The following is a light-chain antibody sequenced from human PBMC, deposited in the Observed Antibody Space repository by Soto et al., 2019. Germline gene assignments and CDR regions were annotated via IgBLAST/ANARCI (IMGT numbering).Light chain of an antibody. CDR1: SSNIGAGYD. CDR3: QSYDSSLSPYV. Sequence: QSVLTQPPSVSGAPGQRVTISCTGSSSNIGAGYDVHWYQQLPGTAPKLLIYGNSNRPSGVPDRFSGSKSGTSASLAITGLQDEDEADYSCQSYDSSLSPYVFGTGTKVTVL. J-gene: IGLJ1*01. CDR2: GNS. V-gene: IGLV1-40*01.